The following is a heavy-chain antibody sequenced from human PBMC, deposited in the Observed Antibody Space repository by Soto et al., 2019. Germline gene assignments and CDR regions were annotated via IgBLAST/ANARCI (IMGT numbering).Heavy chain of an antibody. Sequence: QVQLVESGGGLVKPGGSLRLSCAASGLTFSDCYMNWIRQAPGKGLEWVSYISSSGSSINYAGSVKGRFTISRDNAKNSLYLQMNSRRAEDTAMSYCARVRFGEWGYAMDVWGQGTTVIVSS. V-gene: IGHV3-11*01. CDR2: ISSSGSSI. CDR1: GLTFSDCY. D-gene: IGHD3-10*01. CDR3: ARVRFGEWGYAMDV. J-gene: IGHJ6*02.